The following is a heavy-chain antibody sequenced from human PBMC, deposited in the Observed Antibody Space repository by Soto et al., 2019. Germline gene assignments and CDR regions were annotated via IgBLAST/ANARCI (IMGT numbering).Heavy chain of an antibody. CDR2: IYSGGST. J-gene: IGHJ6*02. D-gene: IGHD5-18*01. Sequence: VQLVESGGGLVQPGGSLRLSCAASGFTVSSNYMSWVRQAPGKGLEWVSVIYSGGSTYYADSVKGRFTISRDNSKITLYLQMNSLRAEDTAVYYCAREYSYGYYYYYGMDVWGQGTTVTVSS. V-gene: IGHV3-66*01. CDR1: GFTVSSNY. CDR3: AREYSYGYYYYYGMDV.